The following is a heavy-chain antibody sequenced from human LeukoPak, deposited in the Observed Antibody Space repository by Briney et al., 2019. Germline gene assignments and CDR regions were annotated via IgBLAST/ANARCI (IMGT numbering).Heavy chain of an antibody. V-gene: IGHV3-48*03. CDR3: ASLGYSSSWYFDY. Sequence: GGSLRFSCAASGFTFSSYEMNWVRQAPGKGLEWVSYISSSGSTIYYADSVKGRFTISRDNAKNSLYLQMNSLRAEDTAVYYCASLGYSSSWYFDYWGQGTLVTVSS. CDR2: ISSSGSTI. J-gene: IGHJ4*02. D-gene: IGHD6-13*01. CDR1: GFTFSSYE.